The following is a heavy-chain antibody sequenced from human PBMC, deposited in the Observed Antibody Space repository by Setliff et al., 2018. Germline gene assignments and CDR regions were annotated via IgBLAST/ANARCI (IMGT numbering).Heavy chain of an antibody. V-gene: IGHV4-38-2*01. Sequence: ETLSLTCAVSGYSISSGYYWGWIRQSPGKGLEWIGSIYRSGSTYYNPSLRSRVSITLDTSRNEFSLRLNSLTAADTAVYYCARLGQWRVLGFFDYWGQGALVTVSS. CDR1: GYSISSGYY. J-gene: IGHJ4*02. D-gene: IGHD6-19*01. CDR3: ARLGQWRVLGFFDY. CDR2: IYRSGST.